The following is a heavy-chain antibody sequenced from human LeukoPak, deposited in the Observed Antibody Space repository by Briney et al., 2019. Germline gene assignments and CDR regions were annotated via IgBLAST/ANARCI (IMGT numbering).Heavy chain of an antibody. CDR1: GGTFSSYA. D-gene: IGHD5-12*01. CDR3: ARVAVRRGLFDY. V-gene: IGHV1-69*04. Sequence: SVKVSCKASGGTFSSYAISWVRQAPGQGLEWMGRIIPILGIANYAQKFQGRVTITADKSTSTAYMELSRLRSDDTAVYYCARVAVRRGLFDYWGQGTLVTVSS. CDR2: IIPILGIA. J-gene: IGHJ4*02.